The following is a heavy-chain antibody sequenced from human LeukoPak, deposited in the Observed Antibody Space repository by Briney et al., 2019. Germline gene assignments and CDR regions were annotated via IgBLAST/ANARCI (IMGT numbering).Heavy chain of an antibody. D-gene: IGHD6-19*01. CDR2: ISGSGGST. Sequence: GGSLRLSCAASGFTFSSYGMSWVRQAPGKGLEWVSAISGSGGSTYYADSVKGRFTISRDNSKNTLYLQMNSLRAEDTAVYYCAKREGSGWTYYYYMDVWGKGTTVTISS. V-gene: IGHV3-23*01. J-gene: IGHJ6*03. CDR1: GFTFSSYG. CDR3: AKREGSGWTYYYYMDV.